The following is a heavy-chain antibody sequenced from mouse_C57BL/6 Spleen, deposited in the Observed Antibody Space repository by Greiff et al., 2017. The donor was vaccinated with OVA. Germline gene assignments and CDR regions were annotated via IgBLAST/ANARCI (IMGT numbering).Heavy chain of an antibody. CDR3: IKSGGHRGFAY. J-gene: IGHJ3*01. V-gene: IGHV1-15*01. Sequence: VQLQQSGAELVRPGASVTLSCKASGYTFTDYEMHWVKQTPVHGLEWIGAIDPETGGTAYNQKFKGKAILTADKSSSTAYMELRSLTSEDAAVYYCIKSGGHRGFAYWGQGTLVTVSA. CDR1: GYTFTDYE. CDR2: IDPETGGT.